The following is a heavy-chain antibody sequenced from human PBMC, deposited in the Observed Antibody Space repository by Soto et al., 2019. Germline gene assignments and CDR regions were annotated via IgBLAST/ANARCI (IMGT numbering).Heavy chain of an antibody. V-gene: IGHV4-30-4*01. CDR3: VRDYFDSSGSPRRDAFDI. Sequence: SETLSLTCTVSGGSISSGDYYRSWIRQPPGKGLEWIGYIYYSGSTYYNPSLKSRVIISVDTSKNQFSLKLSSVTAADTAVYFCVRDYFDSSGSPRRDAFDIWGQGTMVTVSS. CDR1: GGSISSGDYY. D-gene: IGHD3-22*01. J-gene: IGHJ3*02. CDR2: IYYSGST.